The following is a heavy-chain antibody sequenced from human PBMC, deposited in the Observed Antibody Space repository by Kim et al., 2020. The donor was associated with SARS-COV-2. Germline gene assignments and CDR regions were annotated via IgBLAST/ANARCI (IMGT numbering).Heavy chain of an antibody. D-gene: IGHD3-22*01. J-gene: IGHJ6*02. Sequence: SETLSPTCAVYGGSFSGYYWSWIRQPPGKGLEWIGEINHSGSTNYNPSLKSRVTISVDTSKNQFSLKLSSVTAADTAVYYCARGPGGGYSYYYYGMDVWGQGTTVTVSS. V-gene: IGHV4-34*01. CDR1: GGSFSGYY. CDR3: ARGPGGGYSYYYYGMDV. CDR2: INHSGST.